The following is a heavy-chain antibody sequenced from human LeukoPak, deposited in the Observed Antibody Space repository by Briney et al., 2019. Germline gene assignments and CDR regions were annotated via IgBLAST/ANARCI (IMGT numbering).Heavy chain of an antibody. J-gene: IGHJ3*01. D-gene: IGHD6-13*01. Sequence: GGSLRLSCAASGFTFSSFWMTWVRQAPGKGLEWVADIRQDGSDKYYVDSVKGRFIISRDNAKKSVSLHMNNLRVEDTAVYYCVVYKYILSWSAFDFWGRGTMVTVSS. CDR1: GFTFSSFW. V-gene: IGHV3-7*01. CDR3: VVYKYILSWSAFDF. CDR2: IRQDGSDK.